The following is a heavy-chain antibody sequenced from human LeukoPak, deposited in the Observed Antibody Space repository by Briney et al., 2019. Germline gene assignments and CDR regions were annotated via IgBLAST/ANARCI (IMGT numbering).Heavy chain of an antibody. CDR3: ARDNDFSDY. CDR1: GDSISNRGYY. CDR2: IYYTGNT. J-gene: IGHJ4*02. Sequence: SETLSLTCAVSGDSISNRGYYWGWIRQPPGKGLEWIGIIYYTGNTYYNPSLKSRLTISVDTSKSQFSLKLTSVTAADTAVYYCARDNDFSDYWGQGTLVTVSS. V-gene: IGHV4-39*07.